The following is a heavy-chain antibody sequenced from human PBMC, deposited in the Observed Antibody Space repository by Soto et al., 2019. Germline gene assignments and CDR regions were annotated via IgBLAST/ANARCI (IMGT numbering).Heavy chain of an antibody. CDR3: ATYYYDSSGYYPYFDY. D-gene: IGHD3-22*01. Sequence: GGSLRLSCAASEFTFSTYAMSWVRQAPGKGLEWVSAINGSGVKTYYTDSVKGRLTISRDNSKNTLYLQMNSLRAEDTAVYYCATYYYDSSGYYPYFDYWGQGTLVTVSS. V-gene: IGHV3-23*01. J-gene: IGHJ4*02. CDR2: INGSGVKT. CDR1: EFTFSTYA.